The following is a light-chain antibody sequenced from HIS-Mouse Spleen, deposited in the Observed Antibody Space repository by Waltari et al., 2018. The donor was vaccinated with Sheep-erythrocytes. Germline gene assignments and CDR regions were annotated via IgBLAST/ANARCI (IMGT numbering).Light chain of an antibody. CDR1: QSIISY. CDR3: QQSYSTPQFT. CDR2: AAS. V-gene: IGKV1-39*01. J-gene: IGKJ3*01. Sequence: DIQMTQSQSSLSGSVGDRVTITCRASQSIISYLNWYQQKPGKALKLLIDAASSLQSGIPSRFIVSGSGTDFTLTISSLQPEDFATYYCQQSYSTPQFTFGPGTKVDIK.